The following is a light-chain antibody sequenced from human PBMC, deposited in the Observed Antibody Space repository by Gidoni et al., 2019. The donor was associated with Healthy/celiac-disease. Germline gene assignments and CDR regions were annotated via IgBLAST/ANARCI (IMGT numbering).Light chain of an antibody. CDR1: SSNIGSDY. CDR2: RNN. J-gene: IGLJ2*01. CDR3: AAWDDSLSGYVV. Sequence: QSVLTQPPSASGTPVQRVTISCSGSSSNIGSDYVYWYQQLPGTAPKLLIYRNNQRPSGVPDRFAGSKSGTAAALAIRGLRSEDEADYYCAAWDDSLSGYVVFGGGTKLTVL. V-gene: IGLV1-47*01.